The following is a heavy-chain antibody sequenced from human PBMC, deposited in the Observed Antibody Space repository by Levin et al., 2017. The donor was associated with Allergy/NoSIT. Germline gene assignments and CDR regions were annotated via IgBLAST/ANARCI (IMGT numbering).Heavy chain of an antibody. CDR3: ARRSQDCSSGTCYASGGFD. Sequence: PSETLSLTCTVSGGSFGNFYWSWIRQPPGKGLEWIGYFYNSGRTNYNPSLKSRVTLSLDASKGQFSLKLRSVTAADTAVYYCARRSQDCSSGTCYASGGFDWGQGILVTVSS. V-gene: IGHV4-59*08. D-gene: IGHD2-15*01. CDR2: FYNSGRT. J-gene: IGHJ1*01. CDR1: GGSFGNFY.